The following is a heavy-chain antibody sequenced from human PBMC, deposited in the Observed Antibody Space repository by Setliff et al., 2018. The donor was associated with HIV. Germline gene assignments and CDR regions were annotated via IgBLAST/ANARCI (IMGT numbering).Heavy chain of an antibody. J-gene: IGHJ3*02. D-gene: IGHD6-19*01. CDR3: ARSTAEIAVAGI. CDR2: IYYTGST. V-gene: IGHV4-31*02. Sequence: TLSLTCTVSGGSISSGGNYWSWIRQYPGKGLEWIGYIYYTGSTYYNPSLKGRVTISVDTSKNQFSLKLSSVTAADTAVYYCARSTAEIAVAGIWGQGTMVTVSS. CDR1: GGSISSGGNY.